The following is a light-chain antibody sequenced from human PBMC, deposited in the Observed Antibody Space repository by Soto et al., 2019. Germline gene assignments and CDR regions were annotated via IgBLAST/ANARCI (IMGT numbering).Light chain of an antibody. CDR1: QSVSRY. Sequence: EIVLTQSPATLSLSPGERATLSCRASQSVSRYLAWYQQKPGQAPRLLIYDASNRATGIPARFIGSGSGTDFTLTISSLEPEDFAVYYCQQRSNWPPTFGGGTKVEIK. J-gene: IGKJ4*01. CDR2: DAS. V-gene: IGKV3-11*01. CDR3: QQRSNWPPT.